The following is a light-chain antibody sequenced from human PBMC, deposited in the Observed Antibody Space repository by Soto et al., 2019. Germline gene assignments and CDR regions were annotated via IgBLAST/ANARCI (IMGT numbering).Light chain of an antibody. CDR2: GVS. CDR1: QCVNSN. CDR3: QQYNDWPLT. V-gene: IGKV3-15*01. Sequence: EIVMTQSPATLSVSPGERASLSCRASQCVNSNLAWYQQKPGQAPRLLIYGVSTRATGIPARFSGSGSGTEFTLTISSLQSEDFAVYYCQQYNDWPLTFGGGTKVEIK. J-gene: IGKJ4*01.